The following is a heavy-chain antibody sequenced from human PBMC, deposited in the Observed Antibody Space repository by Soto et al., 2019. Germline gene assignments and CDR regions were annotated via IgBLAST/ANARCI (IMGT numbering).Heavy chain of an antibody. CDR2: ISAYNGNT. CDR3: ARSSSNYDEGYYYYYMDV. CDR1: GYTFTSYG. D-gene: IGHD4-4*01. J-gene: IGHJ6*03. Sequence: GASVKVSCKASGYTFTSYGISWVRQAPGQGLEWMGWISAYNGNTNYAQKLQGRVTMTTDTSTSTAYMELRSLRSDDTAVYYCARSSSNYDEGYYYYYMDVWGKGTTVTVSS. V-gene: IGHV1-18*01.